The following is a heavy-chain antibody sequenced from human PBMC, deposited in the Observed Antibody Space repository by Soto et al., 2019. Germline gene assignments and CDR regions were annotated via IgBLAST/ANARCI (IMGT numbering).Heavy chain of an antibody. CDR1: GFTFSDYY. CDR2: ISSSGSTI. J-gene: IGHJ4*02. D-gene: IGHD3-10*01. V-gene: IGHV3-11*01. CDR3: ARSDYYGSGSYDY. Sequence: GGSLRLSCAASGFTFSDYYMSWIRQAPGKGLEWVSYISSSGSTIYYADFVKGRFTISRDNAKNSLYLQMNSLRAEDTAVYYCARSDYYGSGSYDYWGQGTLVTVSS.